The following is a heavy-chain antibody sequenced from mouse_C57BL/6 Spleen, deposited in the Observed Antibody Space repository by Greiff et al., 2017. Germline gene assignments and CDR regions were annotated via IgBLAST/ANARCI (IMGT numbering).Heavy chain of an antibody. D-gene: IGHD2-2*01. V-gene: IGHV1-64*01. J-gene: IGHJ3*01. CDR2: IHPNRGST. CDR3: AYMVTTKAVAAY. CDR1: GYTFTSYW. Sequence: QVQLQQPGAELVKPGASVKLSCKASGYTFTSYWMHWVKQRPGQGLEWIGMIHPNRGSTNYNEKFKSQATLTVDKSSSTAYMQLRSLTSEDSAVYYCAYMVTTKAVAAYWGQGTLVTVSA.